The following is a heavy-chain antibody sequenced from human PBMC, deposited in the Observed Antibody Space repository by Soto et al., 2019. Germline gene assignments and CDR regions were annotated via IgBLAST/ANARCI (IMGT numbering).Heavy chain of an antibody. CDR3: ARDPTVTMYYFDY. CDR2: IWYDGSNK. Sequence: GESLKISCAASGFTFSSYGMHWVRQAPGKGLEWVAVIWYDGSNKYYADSVKGRFTISRDNSKNTLYLQMNSLRAEDTAVYYCARDPTVTMYYFDYWGQGTLVTVSS. CDR1: GFTFSSYG. J-gene: IGHJ4*02. V-gene: IGHV3-33*01. D-gene: IGHD4-17*01.